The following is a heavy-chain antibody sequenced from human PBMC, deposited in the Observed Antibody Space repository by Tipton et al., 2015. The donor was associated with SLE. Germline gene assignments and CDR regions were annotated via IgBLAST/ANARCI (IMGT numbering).Heavy chain of an antibody. CDR3: ARESDDAFDV. V-gene: IGHV3-48*03. CDR1: GFTFSNYE. Sequence: GSLRLSCAASGFTFSNYEMNWVRQAPGKGLEWVSYICSSGRTTFDADSVKGRFTISRDSAKDSLSLEMNSLRAEDTAVYYCARESDDAFDVWGQGTMVSVSS. J-gene: IGHJ3*01. CDR2: ICSSGRTT.